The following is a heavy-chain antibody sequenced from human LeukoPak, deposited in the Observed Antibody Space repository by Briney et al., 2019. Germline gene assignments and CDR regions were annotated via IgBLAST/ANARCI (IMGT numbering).Heavy chain of an antibody. CDR3: ARRYCSGGSCYNRNAFDI. D-gene: IGHD2-15*01. CDR2: IYYSGST. V-gene: IGHV4-39*01. CDR1: GGSISSSSYY. Sequence: PSETLSLTCTVSGGSISSSSYYWGRIRQPPGKGLEWIGSIYYSGSTYYNPSLKSRAIISVDTSKNQFSLKLSSVTAADTAVYYCARRYCSGGSCYNRNAFDIWGQGTMVTVSS. J-gene: IGHJ3*02.